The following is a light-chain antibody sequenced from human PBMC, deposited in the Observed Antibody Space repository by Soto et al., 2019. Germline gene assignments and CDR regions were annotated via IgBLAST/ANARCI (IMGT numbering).Light chain of an antibody. CDR1: QTISTY. CDR2: DAS. CDR3: QQSYSTPYT. J-gene: IGKJ2*01. V-gene: IGKV1-39*01. Sequence: DIRMTQSPSSLSASVGDRVTITCRASQTISTYLNWYQQKPGKAPRLLIYDASSLLSGVPSRFSGSGSGTDVTLTIASLQPEDFSTYYCQQSYSTPYTFGQGTKVEI.